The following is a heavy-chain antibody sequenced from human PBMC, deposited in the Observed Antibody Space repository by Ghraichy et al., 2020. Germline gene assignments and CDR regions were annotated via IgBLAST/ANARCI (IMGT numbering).Heavy chain of an antibody. J-gene: IGHJ6*03. V-gene: IGHV4-39*07. CDR2: IYYSGST. CDR1: GGSISSSSYY. D-gene: IGHD6-13*01. Sequence: SETLSLTCTVSGGSISSSSYYWGWIHQPPGKGLEWIGSIYYSGSTYYNPSLKSRVTISVDTSKNQFSLKLSSVTAADTAVYYCATIAAAGTKVYYYYYYMDVWGKGTTVTVSS. CDR3: ATIAAAGTKVYYYYYYMDV.